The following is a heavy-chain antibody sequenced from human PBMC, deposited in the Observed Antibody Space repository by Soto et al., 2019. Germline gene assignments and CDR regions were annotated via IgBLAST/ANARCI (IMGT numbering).Heavy chain of an antibody. J-gene: IGHJ6*03. CDR2: IGGKSGTT. CDR1: GFIFSNYA. D-gene: IGHD3-10*01. CDR3: AKFRGMGSTQYYLAV. V-gene: IGHV3-23*01. Sequence: EVQLLESGGGLVQPGGSLRLSCAASGFIFSNYAMSWFRQAPGKGLEWVSSIGGKSGTTFYADSVKGRFTFSRDNSNNTMWQQTNSLRAEDTAVYYSAKFRGMGSTQYYLAVWGNGTTVTVS.